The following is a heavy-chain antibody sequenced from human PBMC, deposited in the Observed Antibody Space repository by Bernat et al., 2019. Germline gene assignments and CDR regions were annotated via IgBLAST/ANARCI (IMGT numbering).Heavy chain of an antibody. CDR3: ARDFLVESIAARPYCIDY. J-gene: IGHJ4*02. V-gene: IGHV1-18*04. Sequence: QVQLVQSGAEVKKPGASVKVSCKASGYTFTSYGISWVRQAPGQGLEWMGWISAYNGNTNYAQKLQGRVTMTTDTSTRTAYMELSSLRSNDPDVYYCARDFLVESIAARPYCIDYWGKGTMVTVSS. CDR2: ISAYNGNT. CDR1: GYTFTSYG. D-gene: IGHD6-6*01.